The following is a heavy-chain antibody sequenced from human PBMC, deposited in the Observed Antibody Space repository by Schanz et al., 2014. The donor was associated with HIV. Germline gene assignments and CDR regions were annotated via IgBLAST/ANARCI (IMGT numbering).Heavy chain of an antibody. Sequence: QVHLVQSGAEVRKPGASVKVSCKASGYTFTGYYMHWVRQAPGQGLEWMGWINPNSGGTNYPQKFQGRVTMTRDTSISTAYMELSRLRSDDTAVYYCARGRSGYCSGGSCPYGRYYFDYWGQGTLVTVSS. CDR2: INPNSGGT. CDR1: GYTFTGYY. CDR3: ARGRSGYCSGGSCPYGRYYFDY. D-gene: IGHD2-15*01. J-gene: IGHJ4*02. V-gene: IGHV1-2*02.